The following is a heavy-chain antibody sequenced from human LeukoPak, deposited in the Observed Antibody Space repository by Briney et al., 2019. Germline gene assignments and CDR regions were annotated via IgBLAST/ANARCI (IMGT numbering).Heavy chain of an antibody. D-gene: IGHD3-10*01. V-gene: IGHV1-8*02. CDR2: MNPNSGNT. CDR3: ARDFGRAVPQFYYYYGMDV. J-gene: IGHJ6*02. Sequence: GASVKVSCKASGYTFTGYYMHWVRQAPGQGLEWMGWMNPNSGNTGYAQKFQGRVTMTRNTSISTAYMELSSLRSEDTAVYYCARDFGRAVPQFYYYYGMDVWGQGTTVTVSS. CDR1: GYTFTGYY.